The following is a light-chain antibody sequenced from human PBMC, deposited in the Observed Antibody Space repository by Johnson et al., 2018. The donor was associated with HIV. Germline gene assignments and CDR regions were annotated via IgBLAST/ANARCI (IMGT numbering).Light chain of an antibody. V-gene: IGLV1-51*01. J-gene: IGLJ1*01. Sequence: QSVLTQPPSVSAAPGQKVTISCSGSSSNIGNNYVSWYQHLPGTAPKLLIYDNNKRPSGIPDRFSGSKSGTSATLGITGLQTGDEADYYSGIWDSSLTAYVVGTGTKVTVL. CDR2: DNN. CDR3: GIWDSSLTAYV. CDR1: SSNIGNNY.